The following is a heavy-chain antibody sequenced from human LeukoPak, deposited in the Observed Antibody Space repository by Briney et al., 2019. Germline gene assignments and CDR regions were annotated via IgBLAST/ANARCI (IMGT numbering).Heavy chain of an antibody. V-gene: IGHV1-69*05. Sequence: ASVKVSCKASGGIFSSYAISWVRQAPGQGLEWMGRIIPIFGTANYAQKFQGRVTITTDESTSTAYMELSSLRPEDTAVYYCASDRFGELLLSVWYFDYWGQGTLVTVSS. CDR1: GGIFSSYA. D-gene: IGHD3-10*01. CDR3: ASDRFGELLLSVWYFDY. CDR2: IIPIFGTA. J-gene: IGHJ4*02.